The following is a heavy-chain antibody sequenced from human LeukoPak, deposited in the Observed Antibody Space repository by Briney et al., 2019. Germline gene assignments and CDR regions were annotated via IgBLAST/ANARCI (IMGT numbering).Heavy chain of an antibody. CDR2: FIPIFGTA. J-gene: IGHJ3*02. Sequence: SVKVSCKASGGTFSSYAISWVRQAPGQGLESMGRFIPIFGTANYAQKFQGRVTITTDESTSTAYMELSSLRSEDTAVYYCASRVYCSGGSCYSGAFDIWGQGTMVTVSS. CDR3: ASRVYCSGGSCYSGAFDI. D-gene: IGHD2-15*01. CDR1: GGTFSSYA. V-gene: IGHV1-69*05.